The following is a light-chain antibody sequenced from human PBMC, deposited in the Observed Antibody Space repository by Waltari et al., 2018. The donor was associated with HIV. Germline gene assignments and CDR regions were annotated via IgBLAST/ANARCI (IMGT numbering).Light chain of an antibody. Sequence: SYHLTQPPSASVAPGPTARITCGGNHVGSKSLHWYQLRPGQAPVLVVYDDRDRPSGIPERFSGSNSGDTATLTVGWAEAGDEADYYCQVWDSNSAFFGSGTKVTVL. J-gene: IGLJ1*01. CDR3: QVWDSNSAF. CDR2: DDR. V-gene: IGLV3-21*02. CDR1: HVGSKS.